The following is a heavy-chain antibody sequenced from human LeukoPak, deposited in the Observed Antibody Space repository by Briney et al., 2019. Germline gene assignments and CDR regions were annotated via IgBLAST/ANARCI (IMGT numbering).Heavy chain of an antibody. CDR3: ASREGITGGQYADY. CDR1: GGSISSSSYY. D-gene: IGHD2-8*02. J-gene: IGHJ4*02. CDR2: IYYSGST. Sequence: SETLSLTCTVSGGSISSSSYYWGWIRQPPGKGLEWIGSIYYSGSTYYNPSLKSRVTISVDTSKNQFSLKLSSVTAADTAVYYCASREGITGGQYADYWGQGTLVTVSS. V-gene: IGHV4-39*01.